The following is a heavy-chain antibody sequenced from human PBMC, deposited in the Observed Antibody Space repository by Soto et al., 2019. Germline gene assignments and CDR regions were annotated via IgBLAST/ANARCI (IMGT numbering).Heavy chain of an antibody. CDR3: ARYIYGQGFKA. CDR1: GDIFTNFD. J-gene: IGHJ5*02. V-gene: IGHV1-8*01. CDR2: MRANSGDT. Sequence: QVQLVQPGAEVRKPGASVKVSRKASGDIFTNFDFNWVRQATGQGLEWIGWMRANSGDTGHDQKFQGRVSMTRDTSMSTAYMELSSLRAEDTAVYYCARYIYGQGFKAWGQGTLVFVSS. D-gene: IGHD3-3*02.